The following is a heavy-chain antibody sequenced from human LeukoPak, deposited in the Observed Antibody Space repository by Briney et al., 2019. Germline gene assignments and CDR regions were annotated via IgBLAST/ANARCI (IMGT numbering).Heavy chain of an antibody. CDR1: RFTFDDYA. J-gene: IGHJ4*02. CDR3: ARDSSGYAY. V-gene: IGHV3-43*02. Sequence: PGGSLRLSCAASRFTFDDYAMHWVRQAPGKGLEWVSLISGDGGSTYYADSVKGRFTISRDNAKDSLYLQMNSLRAEDTAVYYCARDSSGYAYWGQGTLVTVSS. CDR2: ISGDGGST. D-gene: IGHD3-22*01.